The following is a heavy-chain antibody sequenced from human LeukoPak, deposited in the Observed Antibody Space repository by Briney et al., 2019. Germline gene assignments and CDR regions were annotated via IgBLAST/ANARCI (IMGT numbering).Heavy chain of an antibody. Sequence: GGSLRLSCAASGLTFSSYGMSWVRQAPGKGLEWVSTISGSGEKTYYADSVKGRFTISRDNSKNTLFLQMNSLRAEDTAVYYCARESGYHGSGFDPWGQGTLVIVSS. CDR1: GLTFSSYG. CDR3: ARESGYHGSGFDP. J-gene: IGHJ5*02. V-gene: IGHV3-23*01. CDR2: ISGSGEKT. D-gene: IGHD3-10*01.